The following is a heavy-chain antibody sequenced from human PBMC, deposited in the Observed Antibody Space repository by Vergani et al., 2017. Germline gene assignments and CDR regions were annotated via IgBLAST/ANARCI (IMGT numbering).Heavy chain of an antibody. CDR3: AGLAYGYYYYYGMDV. D-gene: IGHD3-10*01. CDR1: GFTFSSYS. J-gene: IGHJ6*02. V-gene: IGHV3-21*01. Sequence: EVQLVESGGGLVKPGGSLRLSCAASGFTFSSYSMNWVRQAPGKGLEWVSSISSSSSYIYYADSVKGRFTISRDNAKNSLYLQMNSLRAEDTAVYYCAGLAYGYYYYYGMDVWGQGTTVTVSS. CDR2: ISSSSSYI.